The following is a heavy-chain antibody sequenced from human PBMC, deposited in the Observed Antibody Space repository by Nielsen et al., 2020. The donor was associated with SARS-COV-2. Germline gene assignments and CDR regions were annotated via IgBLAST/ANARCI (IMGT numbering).Heavy chain of an antibody. CDR2: VYPDDSDT. J-gene: IGHJ5*02. D-gene: IGHD3-16*01. Sequence: GESLKISCKGSGYSFSTYWIVWVRQMPGKGLERMGMVYPDDSDTRYSPSFQGQVTISVDKSIRTAFLQWNSLKASDTAMYYCARRSIGDTNWLDPWGQGTLVTVSS. V-gene: IGHV5-51*01. CDR3: ARRSIGDTNWLDP. CDR1: GYSFSTYW.